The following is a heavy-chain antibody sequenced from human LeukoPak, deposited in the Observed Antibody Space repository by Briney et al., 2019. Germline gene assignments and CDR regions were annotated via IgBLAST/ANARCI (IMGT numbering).Heavy chain of an antibody. V-gene: IGHV1-8*01. Sequence: ASVKVSCKASGYTFTSYDINWVRQATGQGLEWMGWMNPNSGNTGYAQKFQGRVTMTRSTSISTAYMELSSLRSEDTAVYYCARLYDFWSGIYYYYGMDVWGQGTTVTVSS. CDR1: GYTFTSYD. J-gene: IGHJ6*02. D-gene: IGHD3-3*01. CDR3: ARLYDFWSGIYYYYGMDV. CDR2: MNPNSGNT.